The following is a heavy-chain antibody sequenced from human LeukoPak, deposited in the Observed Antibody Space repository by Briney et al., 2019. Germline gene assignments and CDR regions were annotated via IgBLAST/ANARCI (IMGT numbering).Heavy chain of an antibody. D-gene: IGHD4-17*01. CDR1: GGSFSGYY. CDR2: INHSGST. V-gene: IGHV4-34*01. Sequence: SETLSLTCAVYGGSFSGYYWSWIRQPPGKGLEWVGEINHSGSTNYNPSLKSRVTISVDTSKNQFSLKLSSVTAADTAVYYCARGTHGDYAWGVYFDYWGQGTLVTVSS. J-gene: IGHJ4*02. CDR3: ARGTHGDYAWGVYFDY.